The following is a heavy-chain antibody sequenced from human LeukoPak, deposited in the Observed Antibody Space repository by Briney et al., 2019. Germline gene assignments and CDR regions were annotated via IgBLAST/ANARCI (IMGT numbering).Heavy chain of an antibody. J-gene: IGHJ5*02. CDR3: ARVKIWGVVRPNWFDP. Sequence: SETLSLTCAVYGGSFSGYYWSWVRQPPGKGLEWIGEINHSGSTNYNPSLKSRVTISVDTSKNQFSLKLSSVTAADTAVYCCARVKIWGVVRPNWFDPWGQGTLVTVSS. CDR1: GGSFSGYY. CDR2: INHSGST. V-gene: IGHV4-34*01. D-gene: IGHD3-16*01.